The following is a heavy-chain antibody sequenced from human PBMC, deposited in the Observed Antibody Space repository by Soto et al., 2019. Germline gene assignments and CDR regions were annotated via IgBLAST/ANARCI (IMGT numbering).Heavy chain of an antibody. CDR3: ASLHGAYSYGSGAFDI. J-gene: IGHJ3*02. V-gene: IGHV1-46*01. CDR2: INPSGGST. Sequence: GASVKVSCKASGYTFTSYYMHWVRQAPGQGLEWMGIINPSGGSTSYAQKFQGRVTMTRDTSTSTVYMELSSLRSEDTAVYYCASLHGAYSYGSGAFDIWGQGTMVTVSS. D-gene: IGHD5-18*01. CDR1: GYTFTSYY.